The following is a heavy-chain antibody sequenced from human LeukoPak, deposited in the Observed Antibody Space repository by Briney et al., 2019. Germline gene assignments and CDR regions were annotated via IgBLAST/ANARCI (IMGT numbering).Heavy chain of an antibody. CDR2: IHYSGST. D-gene: IGHD3-22*01. J-gene: IGHJ5*02. CDR3: ARQDGGYYYWFDP. CDR1: GGSISSSDYY. V-gene: IGHV4-39*01. Sequence: PSETLSLTCIVSGGSISSSDYYWAWISQPPGKGLEWIGTIHYSGSTYYNPSLKSRVTISVDTSKNQFSLKLSSVTAADTAVYYCARQDGGYYYWFDPWGQGTLVTVSS.